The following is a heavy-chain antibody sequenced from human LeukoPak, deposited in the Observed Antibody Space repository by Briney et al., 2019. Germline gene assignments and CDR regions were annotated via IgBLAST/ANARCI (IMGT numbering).Heavy chain of an antibody. Sequence: PGGSLRLSCAASGFTFSSYAMSWVRQAPGKGLEWVSAISDSGGSTYYADSVKGRFTISRDNSKNMLLLHMNSLRAEDTAVYYCAKGEKTRPFGGVIDYWGQGTLVTVSS. D-gene: IGHD3-16*02. CDR2: ISDSGGST. CDR3: AKGEKTRPFGGVIDY. V-gene: IGHV3-23*01. CDR1: GFTFSSYA. J-gene: IGHJ4*02.